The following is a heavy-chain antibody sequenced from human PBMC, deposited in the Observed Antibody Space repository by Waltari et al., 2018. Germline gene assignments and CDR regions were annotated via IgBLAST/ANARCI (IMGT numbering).Heavy chain of an antibody. J-gene: IGHJ4*01. D-gene: IGHD1-7*01. CDR2: IKPNGSGT. CDR1: GYTFSGYY. CDR3: ARGNSRGGDD. V-gene: IGHV1-2*02. Sequence: QVRLVQCGAEVKKPGASVKVSCKASGYTFSGYYMPWVRKTPGQGGEWMGWIKPNGSGTNNAEKFQGTVTMTRDTSITAANVVQCGVRADVTAVDDCARGNSRGGDDWGQGTMVTVSS.